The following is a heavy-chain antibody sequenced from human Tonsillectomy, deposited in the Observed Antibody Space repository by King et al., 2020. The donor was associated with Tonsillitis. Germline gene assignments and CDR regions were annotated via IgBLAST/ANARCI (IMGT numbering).Heavy chain of an antibody. CDR3: ARNRDYGEYVDF. CDR2: IYHSGPT. J-gene: IGHJ4*02. V-gene: IGHV4-31*03. Sequence: VQLQESGPGLVRPSQTLSLICSVSGDSLTSGGYFWSWIRQHPDKGLEWIGSIYHSGPTYHTPSLRSRLFMSVDTSKNQFSLRLTSVTAADTAVYYCARNRDYGEYVDFWGQGTLVAVSS. CDR1: GDSLTSGGYF. D-gene: IGHD4-17*01.